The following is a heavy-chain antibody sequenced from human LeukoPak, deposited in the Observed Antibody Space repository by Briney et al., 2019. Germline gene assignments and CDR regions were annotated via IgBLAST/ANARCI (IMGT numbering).Heavy chain of an antibody. CDR1: GFTFSSYG. V-gene: IGHV3-30*02. Sequence: GGSLRLSCAASGFTFSSYGMHWVRQAPGKGLEWVAFIRYDGSNKYYADSVKGRFTISRDNSKNTLYLQMNSLRAEDTAVYYCAKDRDIVVVPAAMFDYWGQGTLVTVSS. CDR3: AKDRDIVVVPAAMFDY. D-gene: IGHD2-2*01. J-gene: IGHJ4*02. CDR2: IRYDGSNK.